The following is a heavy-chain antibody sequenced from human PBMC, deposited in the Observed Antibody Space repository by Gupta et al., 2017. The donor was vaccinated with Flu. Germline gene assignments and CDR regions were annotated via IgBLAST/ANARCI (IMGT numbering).Heavy chain of an antibody. V-gene: IGHV3-30*18. CDR3: AKDGPWTASCPYYCYYMDV. CDR1: GFPFSSYG. CDR2: IGNDGSHK. D-gene: IGHD2-2*01. Sequence: QIHLVESVGGVVQFGTSLRLSCAASGFPFSSYGMHWVRRAPGTGLEWVGDIGNDGSHKDYAESVRGRFTISRENSKNTLSLEMDSLRVEDTAVYYCAKDGPWTASCPYYCYYMDVWGKGTTVTVSS. J-gene: IGHJ6*03.